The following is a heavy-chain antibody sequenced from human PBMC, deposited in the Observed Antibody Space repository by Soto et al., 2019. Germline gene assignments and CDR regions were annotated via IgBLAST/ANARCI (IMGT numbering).Heavy chain of an antibody. CDR2: LSGGGSTT. Sequence: EVQVLESGGGFVQPGESLRLSCAASGFTFSLSAMSWVRQAPGRGLDWVSSLSGGGSTTDYADSVKGRFTISRDNSKNTVHLQMNSLRAEDTAVYYCAKGPEYDILTGCDYWGQGALVTVSS. D-gene: IGHD3-9*01. J-gene: IGHJ4*02. V-gene: IGHV3-23*01. CDR3: AKGPEYDILTGCDY. CDR1: GFTFSLSA.